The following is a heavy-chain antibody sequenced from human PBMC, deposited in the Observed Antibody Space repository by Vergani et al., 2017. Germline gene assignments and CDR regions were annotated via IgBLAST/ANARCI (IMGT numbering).Heavy chain of an antibody. Sequence: QLQLQQSGPGLVKPSETLFLTCTVSADSISSGSYYWGWIRQPPGKSLEWIGSIYYSGLTYYNPSLKSRVTISVDTSKNQFSLKLSSVTAADTAVYYCARHGAAAGSRFDYWGQGTLVTVSS. D-gene: IGHD6-13*01. J-gene: IGHJ4*02. CDR1: ADSISSGSYY. V-gene: IGHV4-39*01. CDR2: IYYSGLT. CDR3: ARHGAAAGSRFDY.